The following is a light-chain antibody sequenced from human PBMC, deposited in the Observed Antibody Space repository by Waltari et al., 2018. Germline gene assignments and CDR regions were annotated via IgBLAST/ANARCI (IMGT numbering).Light chain of an antibody. J-gene: IGLJ2*01. CDR2: DVS. V-gene: IGLV2-14*03. Sequence: QSALTQPASVSGSPGQPTTIPCTETSSDVGGYNYVSWYQQHPGKVPKLLIYDVSNRPSGISSRFSGSKSGNTASLNISGLRAEDEGDYYCSSFTSSTTPVVFGGGTKLTVL. CDR3: SSFTSSTTPVV. CDR1: SSDVGGYNY.